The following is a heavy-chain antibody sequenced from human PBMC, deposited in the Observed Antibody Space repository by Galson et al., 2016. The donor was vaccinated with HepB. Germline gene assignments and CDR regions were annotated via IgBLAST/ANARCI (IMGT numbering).Heavy chain of an antibody. CDR3: ARSPYLWGSYRRFDN. CDR2: ISHGGHI. J-gene: IGHJ4*02. V-gene: IGHV4/OR15-8*02. D-gene: IGHD3-16*02. Sequence: SETLSPTCVVSGGSISSSNWWSWVRQPPGKGLEWIWEISHGGHINFNPSLHSRVTVSLDESKNQFSLCLGSVTAAATAVYYCARSPYLWGSYRRFDNWGQGTLVSVSS. CDR1: GGSISSSNW.